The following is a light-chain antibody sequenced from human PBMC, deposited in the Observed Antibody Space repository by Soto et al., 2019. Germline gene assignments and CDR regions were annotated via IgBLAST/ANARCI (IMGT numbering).Light chain of an antibody. CDR2: DAS. CDR3: LQPYTWPFT. V-gene: IGKV3-11*01. J-gene: IGKJ3*01. Sequence: EIVLTQSPATLSLSPGERAILSCRASQSVSSFLGWYQQRPGQAPRLLVYDASDRATAIPARFSGSGSGTDFTLTISSLEPEGFAVYYCLQPYTWPFTFGPGNKVDI. CDR1: QSVSSF.